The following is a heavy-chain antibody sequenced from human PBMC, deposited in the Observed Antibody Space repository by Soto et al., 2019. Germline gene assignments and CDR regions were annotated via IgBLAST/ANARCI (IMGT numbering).Heavy chain of an antibody. D-gene: IGHD3-10*01. CDR2: ITSTSSTK. CDR3: ARRITMVRGPYYYYAMDV. Sequence: GGSLRLSCAASGFPFRSYTMNWVRQAPGKGLEWISYITSTSSTKNYADSVKGRFTISRDNANNSLYLQMNSLRDEDTAVYYCARRITMVRGPYYYYAMDVWGQGTTVTVSS. CDR1: GFPFRSYT. V-gene: IGHV3-48*02. J-gene: IGHJ6*02.